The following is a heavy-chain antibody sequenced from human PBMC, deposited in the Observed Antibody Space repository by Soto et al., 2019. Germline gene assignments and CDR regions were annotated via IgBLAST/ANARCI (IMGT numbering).Heavy chain of an antibody. CDR1: GFTFSDYA. J-gene: IGHJ4*02. CDR2: ISGSGGST. CDR3: AKHRASYYDSSGFYYFDY. D-gene: IGHD3-22*01. Sequence: GGSLRLSCAASGFTFSDYAMSWVRQAPGKGLEWVSVISGSGGSTNYADSVKGRFTISRDNPKNTLYLQMNSLRAEDTAVYYCAKHRASYYDSSGFYYFDYWGQGTLVTVSS. V-gene: IGHV3-23*01.